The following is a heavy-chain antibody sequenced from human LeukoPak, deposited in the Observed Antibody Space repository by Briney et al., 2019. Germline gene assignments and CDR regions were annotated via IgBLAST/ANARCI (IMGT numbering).Heavy chain of an antibody. CDR2: IYYSGST. Sequence: NPSETLSLTCAVYDGSFSAYWWSWIRQPPGKGLEWIGYIYYSGSTNYNPSLKSRVTISVDTSKNQFSLKLSSVTAADTAVYYCAAYYYGSGSLNWFDPWGQGTLVTVSS. J-gene: IGHJ5*02. CDR1: DGSFSAYW. V-gene: IGHV4-59*01. D-gene: IGHD3-10*01. CDR3: AAYYYGSGSLNWFDP.